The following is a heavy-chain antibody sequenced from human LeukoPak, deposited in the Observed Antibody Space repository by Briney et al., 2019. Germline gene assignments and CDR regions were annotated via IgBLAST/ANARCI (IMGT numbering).Heavy chain of an antibody. Sequence: GGSLRLSCAASGFTSSTYSMNWVRQAPGKGLEWVSYISSSSNTIYYVDSVKGRFTISRDNGKDSLYLQMNSLRAEDTAVYYCAPGYCSSSSCTHYFEYWGQGTLVTVSS. D-gene: IGHD2-2*01. J-gene: IGHJ4*02. CDR2: ISSSSNTI. CDR1: GFTSSTYS. CDR3: APGYCSSSSCTHYFEY. V-gene: IGHV3-48*04.